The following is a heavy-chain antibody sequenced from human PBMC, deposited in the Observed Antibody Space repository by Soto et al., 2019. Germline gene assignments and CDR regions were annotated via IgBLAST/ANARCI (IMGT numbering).Heavy chain of an antibody. CDR3: AKDWYFGSTIFGLMFDY. J-gene: IGHJ4*02. V-gene: IGHV3-23*01. CDR1: GFTFSSYA. CDR2: ISGSGGST. D-gene: IGHD3-3*01. Sequence: EVQVLESGGGLAQPGGSLRLSCVASGFTFSSYAMSWVRQAPGKGLEWVSAISGSGGSTNYADSVKGRFTISRDNSKNTLYLQMNSLRAEDTAVYYCAKDWYFGSTIFGLMFDYWGQGTLVTVSS.